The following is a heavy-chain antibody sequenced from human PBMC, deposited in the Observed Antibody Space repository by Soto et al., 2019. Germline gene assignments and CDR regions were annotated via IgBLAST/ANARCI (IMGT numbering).Heavy chain of an antibody. V-gene: IGHV1-69*12. CDR3: ASGIQLWLRRINNGYSG. J-gene: IGHJ4*02. CDR1: GGTFSTYA. CDR2: IIPMFGTA. D-gene: IGHD5-18*01. Sequence: QVQLVQSGAEVKKPESSVKVSCKAPGGTFSTYAISWVRPAPGQGLEWMGGIIPMFGTANYAQRFQDRVTITADDSTNTVDMELSSLRSEDTAVYFCASGIQLWLRRINNGYSGWGQGTLVTVSS.